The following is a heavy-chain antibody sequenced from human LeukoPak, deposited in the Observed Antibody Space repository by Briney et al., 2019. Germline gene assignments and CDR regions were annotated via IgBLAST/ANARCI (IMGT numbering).Heavy chain of an antibody. J-gene: IGHJ4*02. Sequence: GRSLRLSCAASGFTFSSYGMHWVRQAPGKGLEWVAAISYDGSKIYYADSVKGRFTISRDNSKNTLYLQMNSLRAEDTAVYYCAKRLVGHELDYWGQGTLVTVSS. D-gene: IGHD6-19*01. CDR1: GFTFSSYG. V-gene: IGHV3-30*18. CDR3: AKRLVGHELDY. CDR2: ISYDGSKI.